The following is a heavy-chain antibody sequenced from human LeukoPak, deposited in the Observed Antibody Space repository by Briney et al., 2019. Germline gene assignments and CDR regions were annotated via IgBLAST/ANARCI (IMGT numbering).Heavy chain of an antibody. CDR1: GFTFSSAA. D-gene: IGHD3-10*01. CDR3: ARDYRFGELLVDY. J-gene: IGHJ4*02. CDR2: ISDNGGSA. Sequence: GGSLRLSCSASGFTFSSAAMHWVRQAPGKGLEYLSGISDNGGSAYYADSVKGRFTISRDNSKDTLYLQMNSLRAEDTAVYYCARDYRFGELLVDYWGQGTLVTVSS. V-gene: IGHV3-64*04.